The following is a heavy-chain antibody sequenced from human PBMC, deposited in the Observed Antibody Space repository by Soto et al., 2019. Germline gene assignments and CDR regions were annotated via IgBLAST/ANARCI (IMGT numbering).Heavy chain of an antibody. CDR2: ISTYNGDT. CDR1: GYTFTRSG. J-gene: IGHJ5*02. V-gene: IGHV1-18*01. CDR3: ARGFPLWFDP. Sequence: GASVKVSCKASGYTFTRSGISWVRQAPGQGLEWMGWISTYNGDTNYAQTFQGRVTITRDTSASTAYMELSSLRSEDTAVYYCARGFPLWFDPWGQGTLVTVSS. D-gene: IGHD3-3*01.